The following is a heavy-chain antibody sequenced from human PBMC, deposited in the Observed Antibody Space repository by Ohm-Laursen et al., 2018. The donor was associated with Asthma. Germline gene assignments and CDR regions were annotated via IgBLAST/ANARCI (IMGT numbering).Heavy chain of an antibody. Sequence: TLSLTCTVSGDSINSGSYYWSWIRQHPGKGLEWIGYIYYSGSTYYNPSLKSRVTISIGTSKNQFSLKLSSVTAADTAVYYCVREDFDWPPGYCDYWGQGTLVTVSS. CDR2: IYYSGST. V-gene: IGHV4-31*03. D-gene: IGHD3-9*01. CDR3: VREDFDWPPGYCDY. CDR1: GDSINSGSYY. J-gene: IGHJ4*02.